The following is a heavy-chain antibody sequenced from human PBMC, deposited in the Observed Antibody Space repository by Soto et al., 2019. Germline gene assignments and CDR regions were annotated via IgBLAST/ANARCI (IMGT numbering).Heavy chain of an antibody. D-gene: IGHD3-22*01. Sequence: ASVKVSCKASGYSFTNLHIHWVRQAPGQGLEGRGRINPSGGITSDAQRLQGRITMTRDASTSTVYMELRSLTSEDTAVYYCPRDVIGHENYETIRYYYDHWGQGTLVTVSS. J-gene: IGHJ4*02. CDR1: GYSFTNLH. CDR2: INPSGGIT. V-gene: IGHV1-46*01. CDR3: PRDVIGHENYETIRYYYDH.